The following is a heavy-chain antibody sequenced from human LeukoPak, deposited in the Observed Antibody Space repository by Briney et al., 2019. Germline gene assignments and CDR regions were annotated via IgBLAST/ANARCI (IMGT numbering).Heavy chain of an antibody. CDR3: TRGGSRSSLFWNH. CDR1: GFTFREYW. J-gene: IGHJ5*02. Sequence: PGGSLRLSCAASGFTFREYWMTWVRQSPGKGLEWVANVNQDGRQIYYLDSVKGRFAISRDNAGNSLYLQMNSLRAEDSAVYYCTRGGSRSSLFWNHWGLGTLVTVSS. D-gene: IGHD6-6*01. V-gene: IGHV3-7*03. CDR2: VNQDGRQI.